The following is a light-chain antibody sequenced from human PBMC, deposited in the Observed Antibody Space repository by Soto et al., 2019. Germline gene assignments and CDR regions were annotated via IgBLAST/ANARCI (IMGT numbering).Light chain of an antibody. CDR2: DVS. CDR3: SSYTSSSLYV. V-gene: IGLV2-14*01. J-gene: IGLJ1*01. Sequence: QSALTQPASVSGSPGQSITISCTGTSSDVGGYNYVSWYQQHPGKAPKLMIYDVSNRPSGVSSRFSGSNSGNTASLTISGLQAEDEADYYCSSYTSSSLYVFGTGTKVTVL. CDR1: SSDVGGYNY.